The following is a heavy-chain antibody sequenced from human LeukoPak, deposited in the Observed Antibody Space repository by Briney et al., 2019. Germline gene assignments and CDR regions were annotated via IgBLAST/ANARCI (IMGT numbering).Heavy chain of an antibody. D-gene: IGHD6-13*01. CDR1: GFTFSSYT. Sequence: GGSLRLSCVASGFTFSSYTMNWVRQAPGKGLEWVSSITSGSYIYYAESVKGRFTISRDNAKNSLYLQMNSLRAEDTAVYYCARDPAANDYWGQGTLVTVSS. CDR2: ITSGSYI. CDR3: ARDPAANDY. V-gene: IGHV3-21*01. J-gene: IGHJ4*02.